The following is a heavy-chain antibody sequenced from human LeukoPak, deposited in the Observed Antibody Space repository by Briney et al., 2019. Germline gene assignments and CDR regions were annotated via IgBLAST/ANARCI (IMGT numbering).Heavy chain of an antibody. CDR1: GGSFSGYY. CDR2: INHSGST. J-gene: IGHJ4*02. CDR3: ASLDERDYYFDY. Sequence: SETLSLTCAVYGGSFSGYYWSWIREPPGKGLEGMGEINHSGSTNYNPSLKSRVTISVDTSKNQFSLKLSSVTAADTAVYYCASLDERDYYFDYWGQGTLVTVSS. V-gene: IGHV4-34*01. D-gene: IGHD1-1*01.